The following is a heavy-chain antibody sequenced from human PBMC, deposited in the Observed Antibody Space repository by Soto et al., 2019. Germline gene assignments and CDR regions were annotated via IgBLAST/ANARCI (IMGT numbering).Heavy chain of an antibody. CDR1: GGTFSSYA. D-gene: IGHD4-17*01. Sequence: QVQLVQSVAEVKKPGSSVKVSCKASGGTFSSYAISWVRQAPGQGLEWMGGIIPIFGTANYAQNFQGRVTMNTEESTSTADMELSSLRSEDTAVYFCARDPDYGDYAIWFDPWDQGTLATVSA. J-gene: IGHJ5*02. CDR3: ARDPDYGDYAIWFDP. V-gene: IGHV1-69*05. CDR2: IIPIFGTA.